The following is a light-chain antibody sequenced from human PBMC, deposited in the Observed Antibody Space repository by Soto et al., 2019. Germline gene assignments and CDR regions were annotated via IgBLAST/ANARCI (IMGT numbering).Light chain of an antibody. CDR1: SSDVGGYTY. CDR3: SSYTSSSTLYV. J-gene: IGLJ1*01. Sequence: QSVLTQPASGSGSPRQSITISCTGASSDVGGYTYVSWYQQHPGKAPKLMIYEVNNRPSGVSNRFSGSKSGNTASLTISGLQAEDEADYYCSSYTSSSTLYVFGTGTKSPS. V-gene: IGLV2-14*01. CDR2: EVN.